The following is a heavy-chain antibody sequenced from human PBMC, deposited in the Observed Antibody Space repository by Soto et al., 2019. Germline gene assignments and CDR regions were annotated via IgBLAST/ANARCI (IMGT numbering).Heavy chain of an antibody. CDR2: ISSTGTSI. CDR3: ARPGNSWYLDSFDY. J-gene: IGHJ4*02. Sequence: VQLVGSGGGLVQPGGSLRLSCTASGFPLTSYSMHWVPQARAKRLEWVSYISSTGTSIQYADSVKGRFTISKDTAKNSLFLLMTSLTAHDTAVYYGARPGNSWYLDSFDYWGEGALVTVAS. D-gene: IGHD6-13*01. CDR1: GFPLTSYS. V-gene: IGHV3-48*01.